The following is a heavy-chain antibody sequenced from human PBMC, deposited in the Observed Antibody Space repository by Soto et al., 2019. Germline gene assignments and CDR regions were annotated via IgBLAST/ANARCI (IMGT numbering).Heavy chain of an antibody. V-gene: IGHV5-51*01. J-gene: IGHJ4*02. D-gene: IGHD6-19*01. CDR1: GYSFPSFW. CDR3: VKQHPLDSRAWHN. CDR2: IYPGDSET. Sequence: GESLKISCKVSGYSFPSFWIGWVRQMPGKGLEWLGSIYPGDSETRYSPSFQGEVTISADKSITTAYLHWSSLRASDTATYYCVKQHPLDSRAWHNWGQATLVTGSS.